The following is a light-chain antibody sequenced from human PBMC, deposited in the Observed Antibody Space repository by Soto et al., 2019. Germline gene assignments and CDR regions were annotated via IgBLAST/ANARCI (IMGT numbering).Light chain of an antibody. CDR1: QSVSNY. CDR3: QQRSNWPPIT. CDR2: DAS. V-gene: IGKV3-11*01. Sequence: EIVLTQSPATLSLSPGERATLSCRASQSVSNYLAWYQHKPGQAPRLLIYDASNRATGIPSRFSGSGTGTDFTLTISSLEPEDVAVYYYQQRSNWPPITFGQGKRLEIK. J-gene: IGKJ5*01.